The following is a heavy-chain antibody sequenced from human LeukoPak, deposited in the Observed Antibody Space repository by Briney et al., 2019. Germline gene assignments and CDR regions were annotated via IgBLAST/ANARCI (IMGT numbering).Heavy chain of an antibody. D-gene: IGHD7-27*01. CDR2: INPNGGST. CDR3: AKDETGEADY. Sequence: ASVKVSCKASGYTFTSYYMHWVRQAPGQGLEWMGIINPNGGSTSYAQKFQGRVTMTRDTSTSTVYMELSSLRAEDTAVYYCAKDETGEADYWGQGTLVTVSS. CDR1: GYTFTSYY. J-gene: IGHJ4*02. V-gene: IGHV1-46*01.